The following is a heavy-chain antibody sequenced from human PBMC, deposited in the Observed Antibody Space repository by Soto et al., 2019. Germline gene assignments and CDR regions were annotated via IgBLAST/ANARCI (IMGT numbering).Heavy chain of an antibody. CDR1: GFSLITTGSG. CDR3: VHLITAVTTFGMDV. Sequence: QITLEESGPPLVEPTQTLTLTCTFSGFSLITTGSGVAWIRQPPGKALEWLALIYWDDDKRYSPSLKSRHTITKHTSKHHDLLTKTNMDPVDTRTYFCVHLITAVTTFGMDVWGQGTAVTVSS. V-gene: IGHV2-5*02. CDR2: IYWDDDK. D-gene: IGHD4-4*01. J-gene: IGHJ6*02.